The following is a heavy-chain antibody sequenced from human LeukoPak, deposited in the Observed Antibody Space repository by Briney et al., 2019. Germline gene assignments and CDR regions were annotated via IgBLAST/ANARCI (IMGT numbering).Heavy chain of an antibody. J-gene: IGHJ4*02. Sequence: SETLSLTCTVSGGSISSSSYYWGWIRQPPGKGLEWIESIYYSGSTYYNPSLKSRVTISVDTSKNQFSLKLSSVTAADTAVYYCARPISSGYYPFDSWGQGTLVTVSS. V-gene: IGHV4-39*01. CDR3: ARPISSGYYPFDS. CDR1: GGSISSSSYY. D-gene: IGHD3-22*01. CDR2: IYYSGST.